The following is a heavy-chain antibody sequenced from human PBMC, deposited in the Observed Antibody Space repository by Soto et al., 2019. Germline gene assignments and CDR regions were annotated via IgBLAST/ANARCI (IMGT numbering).Heavy chain of an antibody. CDR2: ISPKSGGT. J-gene: IGHJ4*02. CDR1: GYTFINYY. CDR3: ARPPGYISDWYYFDL. D-gene: IGHD3-9*01. Sequence: ASVKVPRKACGYTFINYYMRCVSQAPGQGCEWMGRISPKSGGTNYAQKFQGRVSLTWDTSLKTAYMELSSLMSEDTAVYYCARPPGYISDWYYFDLWGQGTQVTVSS. V-gene: IGHV1-2*02.